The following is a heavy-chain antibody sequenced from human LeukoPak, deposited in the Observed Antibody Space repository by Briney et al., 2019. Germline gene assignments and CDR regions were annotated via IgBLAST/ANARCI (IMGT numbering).Heavy chain of an antibody. CDR3: AKVVGGTNALDY. V-gene: IGHV3-9*01. J-gene: IGHJ4*02. CDR1: GFTFDDYA. CDR2: ISWNSGSI. Sequence: PGGSLRLSCAASGFTFDDYAMHWVRQAPGKGLGWVSGISWNSGSIGYADSVKGRFTISRDNAKNSLYLQMNSLRAEDTALYYCAKVVGGTNALDYWGQGTLVTVSS. D-gene: IGHD2-2*01.